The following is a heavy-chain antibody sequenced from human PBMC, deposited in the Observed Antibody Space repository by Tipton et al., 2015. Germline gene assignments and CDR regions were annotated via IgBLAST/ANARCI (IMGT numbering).Heavy chain of an antibody. J-gene: IGHJ4*02. CDR2: VSWDSADI. D-gene: IGHD5-18*01. Sequence: SLRLSCVGSGFSLGDYAMHWARQAPGKGLEWVAGVSWDSADIGYADSVKGRFTVSRDNAKNSLYLEMNRLRVEDTAVYFCFCGYDYWGPGTQVTVSS. CDR3: FCGYDY. CDR1: GFSLGDYA. V-gene: IGHV3-9*01.